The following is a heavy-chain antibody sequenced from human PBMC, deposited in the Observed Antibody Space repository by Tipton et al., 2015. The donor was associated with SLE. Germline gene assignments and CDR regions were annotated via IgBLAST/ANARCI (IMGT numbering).Heavy chain of an antibody. J-gene: IGHJ3*02. CDR1: GFTVSSNY. V-gene: IGHV3-66*02. CDR3: ARGGGSVAFDI. CDR2: TYRGGST. Sequence: GSLRLSCAASGFTVSSNYMTWVRQAPGKGLEWVSLTYRGGSTYYADSVKGRFTVSGDNSKNTLYLQMSSLRTEDSAVYYCARGGGSVAFDIWGQATMLTISS. D-gene: IGHD3-16*01.